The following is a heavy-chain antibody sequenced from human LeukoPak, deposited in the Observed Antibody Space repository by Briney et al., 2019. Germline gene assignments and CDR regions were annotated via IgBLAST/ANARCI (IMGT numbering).Heavy chain of an antibody. V-gene: IGHV3-23*01. Sequence: PGGSLRLSCAASGFTFSSHGMNWVRQAPGKGLEWVSGITGSGGNRYYADSVKGRFTISRDNSKNTLYLQMNSLRTEDTAVYYCARNSVEERYSYADAFDIWGQGTMVTVSS. CDR3: ARNSVEERYSYADAFDI. CDR1: GFTFSSHG. CDR2: ITGSGGNR. J-gene: IGHJ3*02. D-gene: IGHD5-18*01.